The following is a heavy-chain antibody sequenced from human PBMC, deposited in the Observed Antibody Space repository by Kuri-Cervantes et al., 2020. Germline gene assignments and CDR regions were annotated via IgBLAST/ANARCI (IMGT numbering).Heavy chain of an antibody. V-gene: IGHV3-30*02. CDR1: GFTFSYYG. J-gene: IGHJ4*02. CDR3: ARDSGASGSCRYEY. Sequence: GESLKISCATSGFTFSYYGMHWVRQAPGKGLEWVAFIRYDGSNKYYADSVKGRFTISRDNSKNTLYLQMNSLRVEDTAVYYCARDSGASGSCRYEYWGQGTLVTVSS. D-gene: IGHD3-16*02. CDR2: IRYDGSNK.